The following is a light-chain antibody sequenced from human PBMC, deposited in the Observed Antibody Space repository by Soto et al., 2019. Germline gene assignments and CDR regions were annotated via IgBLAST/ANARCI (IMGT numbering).Light chain of an antibody. CDR1: SSDIGGYNS. CDR3: AAWDDSLNGYV. V-gene: IGLV2-14*01. CDR2: AVS. J-gene: IGLJ1*01. Sequence: QSVLTQPASVSGSPGQSITISCTGTSSDIGGYNSVSWYQQHPGKAPKLVIYAVSNRPSGVSSRFSGSKSGNTASLTMSGLQAEDEATYYCAAWDDSLNGYVFGTGTKLTVL.